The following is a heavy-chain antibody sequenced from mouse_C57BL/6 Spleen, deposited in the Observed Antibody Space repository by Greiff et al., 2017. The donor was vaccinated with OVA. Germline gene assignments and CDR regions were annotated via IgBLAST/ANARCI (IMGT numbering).Heavy chain of an antibody. J-gene: IGHJ4*01. D-gene: IGHD4-1*01. Sequence: VQLQQSGAELVRPGTSVKVSCKASGYAFTNYLIEWVKQRPGQGLEWIGVINPGSGGTNYNEKFKGKATLTADKSSSTAYMQLSSLTSEDSAVYFCARGRLTGNAMDYWGQGTSVTVSS. CDR3: ARGRLTGNAMDY. CDR2: INPGSGGT. CDR1: GYAFTNYL. V-gene: IGHV1-54*01.